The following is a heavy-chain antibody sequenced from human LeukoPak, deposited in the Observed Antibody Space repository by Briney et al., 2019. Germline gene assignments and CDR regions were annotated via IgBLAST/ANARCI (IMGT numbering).Heavy chain of an antibody. CDR1: GFTFSSYW. V-gene: IGHV3-23*01. D-gene: IGHD3-22*01. CDR3: AKCVVENYDSSGYYYGGYWYFDL. Sequence: GGSLRLSCAVSGFTFSSYWMSWVRQAPGKGLEWVSAISGSGGSTYYADSVKGRFTISRDNSKNTLYLQMNSLRAEDTAVYYCAKCVVENYDSSGYYYGGYWYFDLWGRGTLVTVSS. CDR2: ISGSGGST. J-gene: IGHJ2*01.